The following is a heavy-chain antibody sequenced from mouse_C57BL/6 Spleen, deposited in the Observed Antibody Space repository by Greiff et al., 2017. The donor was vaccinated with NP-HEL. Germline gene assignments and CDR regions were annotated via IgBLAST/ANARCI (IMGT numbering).Heavy chain of an antibody. CDR1: GYTFTDYY. CDR2: IYPGSGNT. CDR3: ARGDYYGSSYSFDY. V-gene: IGHV1-76*01. D-gene: IGHD1-1*01. Sequence: QVQLKQSGAELVRPGASVKLSCKASGYTFTDYYINWVKQRPGQGLEWIARIYPGSGNTYYNEKFKGKATLTAEKSSSTAYMQLSSLTSEDSAVYFCARGDYYGSSYSFDYWGQGTTLTVSS. J-gene: IGHJ2*01.